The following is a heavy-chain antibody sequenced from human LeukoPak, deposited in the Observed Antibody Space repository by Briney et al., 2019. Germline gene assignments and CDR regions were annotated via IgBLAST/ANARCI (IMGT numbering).Heavy chain of an antibody. CDR3: ARVRGFGSGTFDTFNL. CDR2: ISGSSSTI. V-gene: IGHV3-48*01. CDR1: GFTFSSYS. J-gene: IGHJ3*01. D-gene: IGHD3-10*01. Sequence: AGGSLRLSCAASGFTFSSYSINWVRQAPGKGLEWVSYISGSSSTIFYADSVRGRFTISRDNAKYSLYLQMNSLRAEDTAVYYCARVRGFGSGTFDTFNLWGQGTMVTVSS.